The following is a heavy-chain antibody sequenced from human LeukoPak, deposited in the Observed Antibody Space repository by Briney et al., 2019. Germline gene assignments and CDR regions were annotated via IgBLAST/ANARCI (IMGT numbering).Heavy chain of an antibody. D-gene: IGHD6-13*01. J-gene: IGHJ1*01. CDR1: GYTFTGYY. CDR3: ARGALSYSSSWYGYFQH. V-gene: IGHV1-2*02. CDR2: INPNSGGT. Sequence: GSVKVSCKASGYTFTGYYMHWVRQAPGQGLEWMGWINPNSGGTNYAQKFQGRVTMTRDTSISTAYMELSRLRSDDTAVYYCARGALSYSSSWYGYFQHWGQGTLVTVSS.